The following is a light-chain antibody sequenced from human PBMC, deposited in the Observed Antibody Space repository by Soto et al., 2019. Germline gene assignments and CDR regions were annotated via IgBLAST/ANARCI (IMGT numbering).Light chain of an antibody. CDR3: QQYSKEST. J-gene: IGKJ2*01. V-gene: IGKV1-5*03. Sequence: DVEMTQSPSTLPTSIGDRVTINCRASQNVSNWLAWYQQKPGKAPKLLIYEASRLESGVPSRFSASGSGTDFTLTSNRLQADDVATYFCQQYSKESTFGQGTKLEIK. CDR1: QNVSNW. CDR2: EAS.